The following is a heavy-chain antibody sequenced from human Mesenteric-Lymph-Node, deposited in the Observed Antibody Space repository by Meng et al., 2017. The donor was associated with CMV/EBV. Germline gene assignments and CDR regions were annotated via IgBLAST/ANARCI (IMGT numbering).Heavy chain of an antibody. J-gene: IGHJ5*02. CDR1: GFTFNTYG. CDR2: VSGSGDDT. D-gene: IGHD3-16*01. Sequence: CAASGFTFNTYGMSWVRQAPGKGLVWVASVSGSGDDTSYADSVKSRFTISRDNSMNRLYLQMNSLRGEDTALYYCTKGGVPINWFDPWGQGTLVTVSS. CDR3: TKGGVPINWFDP. V-gene: IGHV3-23*01.